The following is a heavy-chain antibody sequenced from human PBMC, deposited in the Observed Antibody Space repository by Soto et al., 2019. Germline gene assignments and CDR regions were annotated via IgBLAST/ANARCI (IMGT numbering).Heavy chain of an antibody. D-gene: IGHD6-6*01. CDR1: GFTFSSYD. CDR3: ARGRDRYSSSRYYYGMDV. J-gene: IGHJ6*02. CDR2: IGTAGDT. V-gene: IGHV3-13*01. Sequence: PGGSLRLSCSASGFTFSSYDMHWVRQTTGKSLEWVSAIGTAGDTFYPGSVKGRFTISTENAKNSLYLQMNSLRAEDTAVYYCARGRDRYSSSRYYYGMDVWGQGTTVTVCS.